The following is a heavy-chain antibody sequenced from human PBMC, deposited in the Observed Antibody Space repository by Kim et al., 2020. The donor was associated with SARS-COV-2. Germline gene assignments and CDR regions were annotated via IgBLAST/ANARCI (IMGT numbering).Heavy chain of an antibody. Sequence: DSVKGRFTISRDNAKNSLYLQMNGMRAEDTALYHCGRGGDSGSYYNPFDYWGQGTLVTVSS. D-gene: IGHD3-10*01. J-gene: IGHJ4*02. CDR3: GRGGDSGSYYNPFDY. V-gene: IGHV3-20*01.